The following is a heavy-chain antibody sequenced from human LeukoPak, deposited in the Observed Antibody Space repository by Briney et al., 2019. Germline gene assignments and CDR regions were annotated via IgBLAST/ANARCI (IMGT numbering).Heavy chain of an antibody. J-gene: IGHJ4*02. Sequence: SETLSLTCSVSGGSVSSYYWSWIRQSPGRGLEWIGYIHNSGRTNYNPSLKSRVTGFVDTSKNQVSLRLSSVTAADTAVYYCARAVGDSGYGRYFDYWGQGTLVTVSS. D-gene: IGHD5-12*01. V-gene: IGHV4-59*02. CDR1: GGSVSSYY. CDR2: IHNSGRT. CDR3: ARAVGDSGYGRYFDY.